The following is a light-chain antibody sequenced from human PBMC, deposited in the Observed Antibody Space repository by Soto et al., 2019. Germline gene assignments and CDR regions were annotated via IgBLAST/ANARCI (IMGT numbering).Light chain of an antibody. CDR2: GTS. CDR1: QRVSSGY. CDR3: QQYGSSIT. V-gene: IGKV3-20*01. J-gene: IGKJ5*01. Sequence: EIVLTQSPGTLSLSPGARASLSCRASQRVSSGYLAWYQHKPGQAPRLLIYGTSSRATGIPDRFSGSGSGTDFTLTISRLEPEDFAVYYCQQYGSSITFGQGTRLEIK.